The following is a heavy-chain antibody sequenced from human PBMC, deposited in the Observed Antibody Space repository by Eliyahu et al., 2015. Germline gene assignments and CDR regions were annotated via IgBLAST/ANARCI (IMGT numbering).Heavy chain of an antibody. CDR1: GXPISSYS. CDR2: IYTSGST. D-gene: IGHD2-2*01. CDR3: ARGKYQLPNYFDY. V-gene: IGHV4-4*07. Sequence: QVQLQXSGPGLVKPSETXXLPXPXPGXPISSYSWSWIRQPAGKGLEWIGRIYTSGSTNYNPSLKSRVTMSVDTPKNQFSLKLSSVTAADTAVYYCARGKYQLPNYFDYWGQGTLVTVSS. J-gene: IGHJ4*02.